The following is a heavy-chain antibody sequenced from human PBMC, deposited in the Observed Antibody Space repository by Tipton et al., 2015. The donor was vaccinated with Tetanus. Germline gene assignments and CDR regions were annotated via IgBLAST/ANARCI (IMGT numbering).Heavy chain of an antibody. Sequence: SLRLSCAASGLTFSSYGMHWVRQAPGKGLEWVAVIWYDGSNKYYADSVKGRFTISRDNSKNTLYLQMNSLRAEDTAVYYCARDSLGYCSSTSCSPFDSWGQGTLVTVSS. CDR1: GLTFSSYG. CDR2: IWYDGSNK. J-gene: IGHJ4*02. V-gene: IGHV3-33*01. D-gene: IGHD2-2*01. CDR3: ARDSLGYCSSTSCSPFDS.